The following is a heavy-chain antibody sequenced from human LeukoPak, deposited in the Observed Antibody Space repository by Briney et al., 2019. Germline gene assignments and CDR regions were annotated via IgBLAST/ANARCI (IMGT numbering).Heavy chain of an antibody. Sequence: GESLKISCKGSGYSFTTYWIGWVRQMPGKGLEWMGIIYPGDSDTRYSPSFQGQVTISTDKSISTAHLQWSSLKASDTAIYYCARHLQPGSKELDYWGQGTLVTVSS. J-gene: IGHJ4*02. CDR3: ARHLQPGSKELDY. CDR2: IYPGDSDT. V-gene: IGHV5-51*01. CDR1: GYSFTTYW. D-gene: IGHD3-10*01.